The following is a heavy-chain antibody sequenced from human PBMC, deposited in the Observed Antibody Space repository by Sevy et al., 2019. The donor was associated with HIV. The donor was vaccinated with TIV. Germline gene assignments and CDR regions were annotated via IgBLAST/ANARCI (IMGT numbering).Heavy chain of an antibody. CDR1: GFTFSIYA. CDR2: LSGSGGST. V-gene: IGHV3-23*01. J-gene: IGHJ4*02. D-gene: IGHD3-16*02. Sequence: LTCAASGFTFSIYAMSWVRQAPGKGLEWVSGLSGSGGSTYYADSVKGRFTISRDNSKNTLYLQMNSLRAEDTAVYYCAKDQGDYVWGTFRDYWGQGTLVTVSS. CDR3: AKDQGDYVWGTFRDY.